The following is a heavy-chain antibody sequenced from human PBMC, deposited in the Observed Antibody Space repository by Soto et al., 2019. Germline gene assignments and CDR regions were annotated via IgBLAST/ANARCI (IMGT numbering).Heavy chain of an antibody. CDR1: GGSISTNNW. CDR2: GYHTGST. Sequence: QVLLQESGPGLINASGTLSLTFGVSGGSISTNNWWRWVRQTPGQGLEWIAEGYHTGSTNYNPSLKSRPTLSAEKTKNQFSLRLTSVTAAGSAVYYCAREKLCNTLSCPHSFDTWGQGTLVSVSS. D-gene: IGHD2-15*01. J-gene: IGHJ4*02. V-gene: IGHV4-4*02. CDR3: AREKLCNTLSCPHSFDT.